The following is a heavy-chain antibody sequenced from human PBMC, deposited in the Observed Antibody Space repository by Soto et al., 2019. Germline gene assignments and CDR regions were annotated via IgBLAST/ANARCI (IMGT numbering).Heavy chain of an antibody. J-gene: IGHJ3*02. D-gene: IGHD3-10*01. V-gene: IGHV4-59*01. CDR2: IYYSGST. Sequence: SETLSLTCTVSGGSISSYYWSWIRQPPGKGLEWIGYIYYSGSTNYNPSLKSRVTISVDTSKNQFSLKLSSVTAADTAVYYCARASLWGSAFDIWGHGTMVTVS. CDR1: GGSISSYY. CDR3: ARASLWGSAFDI.